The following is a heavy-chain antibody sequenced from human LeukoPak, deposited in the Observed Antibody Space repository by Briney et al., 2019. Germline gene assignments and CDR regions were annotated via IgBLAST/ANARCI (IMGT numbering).Heavy chain of an antibody. V-gene: IGHV3-23*01. Sequence: GGSLRLSCAAYGFTFSNAWMSWVRQAPGKGLEWVSAISGSGGSTYYADYVKGRFTISRDNSKSTLYLQMNCVRAAETSVYFCAKDVNIAVAGNFDYWGQGSLVSVSS. CDR1: GFTFSNAW. D-gene: IGHD6-19*01. CDR3: AKDVNIAVAGNFDY. CDR2: ISGSGGST. J-gene: IGHJ4*02.